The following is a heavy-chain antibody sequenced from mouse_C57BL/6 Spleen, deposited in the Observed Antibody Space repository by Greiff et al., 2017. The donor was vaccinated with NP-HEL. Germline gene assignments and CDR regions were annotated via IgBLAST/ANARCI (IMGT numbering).Heavy chain of an antibody. J-gene: IGHJ2*01. CDR3: ARGNATVVRKYYFDY. D-gene: IGHD1-1*01. CDR2: ISDGGSYT. CDR1: GFTFSSYA. V-gene: IGHV5-4*03. Sequence: EVKLVESGGGLVKPGGSLKLSCAASGFTFSSYAMSWVRQTPEKRLEWVATISDGGSYTYYPDNVKGRFTISRDNAKNNLYLQMSHLKSEDTAMYYCARGNATVVRKYYFDYWGQGTTLTVSS.